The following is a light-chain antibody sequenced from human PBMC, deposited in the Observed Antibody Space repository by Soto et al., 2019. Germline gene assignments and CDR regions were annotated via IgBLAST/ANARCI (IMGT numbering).Light chain of an antibody. CDR2: GAS. J-gene: IGKJ5*01. CDR3: QQRSNWPIT. V-gene: IGKV3-11*01. CDR1: QSIGSRY. Sequence: EVVLTQSPGTLSLSPGERATLSCRASQSIGSRYLAWYQQKPGQAPRLLIYGASNRATGIPARFSGSGSGTDFTLTISSLEPEDFAVYYCQQRSNWPITFGQGTRLEIK.